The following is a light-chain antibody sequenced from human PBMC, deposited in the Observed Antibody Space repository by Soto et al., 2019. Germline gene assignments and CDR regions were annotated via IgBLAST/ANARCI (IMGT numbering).Light chain of an antibody. CDR1: QSVSSSY. Sequence: EIVLTQSPGTLSLSPGEIATLSCSASQSVSSSYLAWYQQKPGQAPRLLIYGASSRATGIPDRFSGSGSGTDFTLTITRLEPEDFAVYFCQQYAGPPTTFGQGTRLENK. CDR2: GAS. J-gene: IGKJ5*01. CDR3: QQYAGPPTT. V-gene: IGKV3-20*01.